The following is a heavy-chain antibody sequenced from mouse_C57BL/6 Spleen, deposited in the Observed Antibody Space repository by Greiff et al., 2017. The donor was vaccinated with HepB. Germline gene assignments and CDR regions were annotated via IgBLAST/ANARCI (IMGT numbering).Heavy chain of an antibody. Sequence: EVKLVESGKGLVKPGGSLKLSCAASGFTFSSYAMSWVRQTPEKRLEWVAYISSGGDYIYYADTVKGRFTISRDNARNTLYLQMSSLKSEDTAMYYCTRDGRGKRSMGMDYWGQGTSVTVSS. CDR3: TRDGRGKRSMGMDY. CDR1: GFTFSSYA. CDR2: ISSGGDYI. D-gene: IGHD2-10*02. V-gene: IGHV5-9-1*02. J-gene: IGHJ4*01.